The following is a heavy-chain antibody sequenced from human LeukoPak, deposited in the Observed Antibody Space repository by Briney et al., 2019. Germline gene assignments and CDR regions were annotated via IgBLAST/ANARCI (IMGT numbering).Heavy chain of an antibody. J-gene: IGHJ4*02. V-gene: IGHV1-69*04. Sequence: GASVKVSCKASGGTFSSYAISWVRQAPGQGLEWMGRIIPILGIANYAQKFQGRVTITTDESTSTAYMELSSLRSEDTAVYYCARGGIAAAGKGKSFDYWGQGTLVTVSS. CDR2: IIPILGIA. CDR1: GGTFSSYA. D-gene: IGHD6-13*01. CDR3: ARGGIAAAGKGKSFDY.